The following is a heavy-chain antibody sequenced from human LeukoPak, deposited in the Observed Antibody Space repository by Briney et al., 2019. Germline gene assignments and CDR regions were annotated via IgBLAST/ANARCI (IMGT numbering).Heavy chain of an antibody. CDR2: INTNTGNP. CDR3: ARGYPTHYYYDSSGYTQNDY. Sequence: ASVKVSCKASGYTFTSYAMNWVRPAPGQGLEWMGWINTNTGNPTYAQGFTGRFVFSLDTSVSTAYLQISSLKAEDTAVYYCARGYPTHYYYDSSGYTQNDYWGQGTLVTVSS. V-gene: IGHV7-4-1*02. CDR1: GYTFTSYA. D-gene: IGHD3-22*01. J-gene: IGHJ4*02.